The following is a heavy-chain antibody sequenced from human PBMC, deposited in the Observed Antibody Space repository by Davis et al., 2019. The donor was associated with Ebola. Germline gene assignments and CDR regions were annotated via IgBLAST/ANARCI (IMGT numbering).Heavy chain of an antibody. V-gene: IGHV5-51*01. CDR2: ILPGDSDT. J-gene: IGHJ6*02. D-gene: IGHD2-2*01. CDR3: ARHCSSTSCYPLYYYYGMDV. Sequence: GESLKISCKASGYSFTSFWIGWVRQPPGQGLEWMGAILPGDSDTRDSPSFQGQVTISADKSITTAYLHWNSLKASDTAMYYCARHCSSTSCYPLYYYYGMDVWGQGTTVTVSS. CDR1: GYSFTSFW.